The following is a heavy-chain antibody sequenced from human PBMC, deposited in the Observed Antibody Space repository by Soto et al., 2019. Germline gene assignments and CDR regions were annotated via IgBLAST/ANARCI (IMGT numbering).Heavy chain of an antibody. CDR3: ARGGLLPDY. J-gene: IGHJ4*02. Sequence: TPFLTCAVSWSPTPSGGYSWGWLRQPPGKGLEWIGYISHSGSTYYNPSLKSRVTISVDRSKNQFSLKLSSVTAADTAVYYCARGGLLPDYWGQGTLVTVSS. D-gene: IGHD6-19*01. V-gene: IGHV4-30-2*01. CDR1: WSPTPSGGYS. CDR2: ISHSGST.